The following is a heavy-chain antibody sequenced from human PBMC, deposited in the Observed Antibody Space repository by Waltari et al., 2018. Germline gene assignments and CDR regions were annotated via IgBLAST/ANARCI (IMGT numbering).Heavy chain of an antibody. Sequence: QLQLQESGPGLVRPSETLSLPCTVAGGSITTNYNWAWTRQPPGKGLEWMGNMQYRGSTFYNPSLMSRVTIALDTSKNQFSLTLTSVDAADTAVYFCGRIAFGDDGGYFQYWGQGTLVTVSS. J-gene: IGHJ1*01. CDR2: MQYRGST. CDR1: GGSITTNYN. V-gene: IGHV4-39*01. CDR3: GRIAFGDDGGYFQY. D-gene: IGHD4-17*01.